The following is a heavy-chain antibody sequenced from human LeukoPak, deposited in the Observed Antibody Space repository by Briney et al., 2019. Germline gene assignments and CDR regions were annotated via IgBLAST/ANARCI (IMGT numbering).Heavy chain of an antibody. CDR3: ARDPQTYDFWSGYQARYYYYGMDV. Sequence: KPSETLSPTCTASGGSISSYYWSWIRQPAGKGLEWIGRIYTSGSTNYNPSLKSRVTMSVDTPKNQFSLKLSSVTAADTAVYYCARDPQTYDFWSGYQARYYYYGMDVWGQGTTVTVSS. V-gene: IGHV4-4*07. D-gene: IGHD3-3*01. CDR1: GGSISSYY. CDR2: IYTSGST. J-gene: IGHJ6*02.